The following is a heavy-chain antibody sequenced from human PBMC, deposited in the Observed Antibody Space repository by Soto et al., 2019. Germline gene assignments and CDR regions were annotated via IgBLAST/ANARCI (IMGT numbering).Heavy chain of an antibody. Sequence: GESLKISCKGSGYSFTSYWISWVRQMPGKGLEWMGRIDPSDSYTNYSPSFQGHVTISADKSISTAYLQWSSLKASDTAMYYCATLGYCTNGVCFPYYYGMDVWGQGTTVTVSS. CDR3: ATLGYCTNGVCFPYYYGMDV. CDR2: IDPSDSYT. V-gene: IGHV5-10-1*01. J-gene: IGHJ6*02. D-gene: IGHD2-8*01. CDR1: GYSFTSYW.